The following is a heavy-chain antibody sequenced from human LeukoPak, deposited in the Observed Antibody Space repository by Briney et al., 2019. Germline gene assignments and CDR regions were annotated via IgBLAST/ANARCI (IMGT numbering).Heavy chain of an antibody. CDR2: ISGDGAST. CDR1: GFTFDDYA. V-gene: IGHV3-43*02. J-gene: IGHJ6*02. CDR3: AKDISGRYCSSTSCYHYYYGMDV. D-gene: IGHD2-2*01. Sequence: PGGSLRLSCAASGFTFDDYAMHWVRQAPGKGLEWVSLISGDGASTYYADSVKGRFTISRDNSKNSLYLQMNSLRTEDTALYYCAKDISGRYCSSTSCYHYYYGMDVWGQGTTVTVSS.